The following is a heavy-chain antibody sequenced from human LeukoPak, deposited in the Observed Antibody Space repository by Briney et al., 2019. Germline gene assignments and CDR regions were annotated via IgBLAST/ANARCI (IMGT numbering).Heavy chain of an antibody. Sequence: GGSLRLSCAASGFTFSSYEMNWVRQAPGKGLEWVSYISSGGSTIYYADSVKGRFTISRDNAKNSLYLQMNSLRAEDTAVYYCARDYYGSGSSDYWGQGTLVTVSS. D-gene: IGHD3-10*01. V-gene: IGHV3-48*03. CDR2: ISSGGSTI. CDR1: GFTFSSYE. CDR3: ARDYYGSGSSDY. J-gene: IGHJ4*02.